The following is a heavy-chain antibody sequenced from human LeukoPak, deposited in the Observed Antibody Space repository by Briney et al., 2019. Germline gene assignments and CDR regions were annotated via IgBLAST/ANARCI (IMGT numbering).Heavy chain of an antibody. J-gene: IGHJ5*02. CDR1: GGSISSYY. CDR3: ARDGCPTTKSGCVGNWFDP. Sequence: SETLSLTCTVSGGSISSYYWSWIRQPPGKGLEWIGYMYYTGSTNYNPSLKSRLTISVDTSKNQFSLRLSYVTAADTAVYYCARDGCPTTKSGCVGNWFDPWGQGTLVTVSS. V-gene: IGHV4-59*01. CDR2: MYYTGST. D-gene: IGHD1-26*01.